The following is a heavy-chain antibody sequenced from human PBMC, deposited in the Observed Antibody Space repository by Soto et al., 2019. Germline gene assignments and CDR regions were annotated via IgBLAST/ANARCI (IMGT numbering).Heavy chain of an antibody. V-gene: IGHV4-59*01. D-gene: IGHD2-15*01. CDR1: GGSISSYY. CDR2: IYYSGST. CDR3: ACVFFGGRCSSYGLGTFDI. J-gene: IGHJ3*02. Sequence: PSETLSLTCTVSGGSISSYYWSWIRQPPGKGLEWIGYIYYSGSTNYNPSLKSRVTISVDTSKNQFSLKLSSVTAADTAVYYCACVFFGGRCSSYGLGTFDIWGQGTMVTVSS.